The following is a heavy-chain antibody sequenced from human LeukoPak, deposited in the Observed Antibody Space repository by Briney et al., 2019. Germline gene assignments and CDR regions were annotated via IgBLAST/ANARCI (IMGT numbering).Heavy chain of an antibody. CDR3: ARGIAVADTGFFDY. D-gene: IGHD6-19*01. Sequence: GGSLRLSCAASGFTVSSNYMTWVRQTPGKGLEWVSVIYSGGSTYYADSVKGRFTISRDNSKSTLYLQMNSLRVEDTAVYYCARGIAVADTGFFDYWGQGTLVTVSS. J-gene: IGHJ4*02. V-gene: IGHV3-66*01. CDR2: IYSGGST. CDR1: GFTVSSNY.